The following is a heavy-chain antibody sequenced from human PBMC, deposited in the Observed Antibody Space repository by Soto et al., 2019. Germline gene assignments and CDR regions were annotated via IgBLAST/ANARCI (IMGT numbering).Heavy chain of an antibody. CDR3: ANGGGGVDYDFWSGYYP. CDR2: INPSGGST. V-gene: IGHV1-46*03. CDR1: GYTFTSYY. D-gene: IGHD3-3*01. Sequence: ASVKVSCRASGYTFTSYYMHWVRQAPGQGLEWTGIINPSGGSTSYAQKFQGRVTMTRDTSTSTVYMELSSLRSEDTAVYYCANGGGGVDYDFWSGYYPWGKGTLVTVSS. J-gene: IGHJ5*02.